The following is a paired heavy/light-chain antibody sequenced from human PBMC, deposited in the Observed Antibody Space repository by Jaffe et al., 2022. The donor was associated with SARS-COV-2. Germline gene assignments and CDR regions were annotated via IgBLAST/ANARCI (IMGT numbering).Heavy chain of an antibody. CDR3: ANHKWAFTYYYYYMDV. Sequence: QLVESGGGLVQPGGSLRLSCAASEFTFNTYAMSWVRRAPGKGLEWVSSITHTGDNTYYADSVAGRFTISRDNSRNTLYLQMDSLRAEDTAVYYCANHKWAFTYYYYYMDVWGKGTTVTVSS. CDR1: EFTFNTYA. V-gene: IGHV3-23*04. J-gene: IGHJ6*03. D-gene: IGHD1-26*01. CDR2: ITHTGDNT.
Light chain of an antibody. Sequence: EIVMTQSPATLSVSPGERATLSCRASQNVYSNLAWYQHKPGQAPRLLISGASARATGIPARFSGSGSGTEFTLTISSLQSEDFAVYYCQQYNNWPLTFGQGTRLEIK. V-gene: IGKV3-15*01. CDR3: QQYNNWPLT. CDR2: GAS. CDR1: QNVYSN. J-gene: IGKJ5*01.